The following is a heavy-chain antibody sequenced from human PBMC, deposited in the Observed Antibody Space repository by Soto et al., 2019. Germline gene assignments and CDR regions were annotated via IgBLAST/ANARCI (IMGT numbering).Heavy chain of an antibody. D-gene: IGHD3-10*01. V-gene: IGHV2-26*01. Sequence: QVTLKESGPVLVKPTETLTLTCTVSGFSLSNTRMGVSWIRQPPGKALEWLAHIFSNDEKSYSTSLKSRLTISKDTSKSQVVLSMTNMDPVDTATYYCTRIEKGSATYTWGQGTLVPVSS. CDR2: IFSNDEK. J-gene: IGHJ5*02. CDR3: TRIEKGSATYT. CDR1: GFSLSNTRMG.